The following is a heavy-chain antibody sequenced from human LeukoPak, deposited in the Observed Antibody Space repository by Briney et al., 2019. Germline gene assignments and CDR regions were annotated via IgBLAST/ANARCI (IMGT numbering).Heavy chain of an antibody. Sequence: AETLSLTCTVSGGSITSFYWSWIRQPPGKGLEWIGYIYYSGSTNYNPSLKSRVTISIDTSKNQFSLKLSSVTAADTAVYYCAAQPDYWGQGTLVTVSS. CDR1: GGSITSFY. CDR3: AAQPDY. D-gene: IGHD1-14*01. CDR2: IYYSGST. J-gene: IGHJ4*02. V-gene: IGHV4-59*01.